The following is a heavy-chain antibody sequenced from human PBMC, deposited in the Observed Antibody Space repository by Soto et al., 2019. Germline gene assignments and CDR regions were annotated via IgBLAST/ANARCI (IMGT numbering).Heavy chain of an antibody. CDR3: AREPTYCISTSCPRNYFDY. Sequence: QVQLQESGPGLVKPSQTLSLTCTVSGGSISSGGYYWSWIRQHPGKGLEWIGYIYYSGSTYYNPSLKSRVTISVDTSKNQFSLKLSSVTAADTAVYYCAREPTYCISTSCPRNYFDYWGQGTLVTVSS. D-gene: IGHD2-2*01. V-gene: IGHV4-31*03. CDR1: GGSISSGGYY. J-gene: IGHJ4*02. CDR2: IYYSGST.